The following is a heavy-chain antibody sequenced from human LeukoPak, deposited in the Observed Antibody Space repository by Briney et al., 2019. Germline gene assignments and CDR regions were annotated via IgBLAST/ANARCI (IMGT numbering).Heavy chain of an antibody. CDR1: GFTFSSFG. CDR2: ISYDGINK. D-gene: IGHD4-11*01. J-gene: IGHJ4*02. V-gene: IGHV3-30*18. Sequence: SLRLSCAASGFTFSSFGMHWVRQAPGKGLEWVAVISYDGINKYYADSVKGRFTISRDNSKNTLYLQMNSLRAEDMAQYYCAKAYSDFAANSHYFDFWGQGTLVTVSS. CDR3: AKAYSDFAANSHYFDF.